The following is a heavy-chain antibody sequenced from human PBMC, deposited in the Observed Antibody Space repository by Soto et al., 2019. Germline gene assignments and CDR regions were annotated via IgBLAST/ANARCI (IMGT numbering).Heavy chain of an antibody. CDR1: GYTFTSYG. V-gene: IGHV1-18*01. D-gene: IGHD2-2*01. Sequence: ASVKVSCKASGYTFTSYGISWVRQAPGQGLEWMGWISAYNGNTNYAQKLQGRVTMTTDTSTSTAYMELRSLRSDDTAVYYCARDGEVYCSSTSCSLSYYHYGMDVWGQGTTVTVSS. J-gene: IGHJ6*02. CDR2: ISAYNGNT. CDR3: ARDGEVYCSSTSCSLSYYHYGMDV.